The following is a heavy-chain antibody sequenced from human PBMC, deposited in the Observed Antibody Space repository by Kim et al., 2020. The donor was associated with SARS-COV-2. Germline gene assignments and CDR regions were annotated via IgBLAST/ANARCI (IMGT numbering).Heavy chain of an antibody. CDR3: ARDMNPTVYDY. J-gene: IGHJ4*02. V-gene: IGHV1-3*01. CDR2: KT. D-gene: IGHD4-4*01. Sequence: KTQYSRKFKGKVTLTRDTSANTAYRDRMSLTSEDTAVYYCARDMNPTVYDYWGQGTLVTVSS.